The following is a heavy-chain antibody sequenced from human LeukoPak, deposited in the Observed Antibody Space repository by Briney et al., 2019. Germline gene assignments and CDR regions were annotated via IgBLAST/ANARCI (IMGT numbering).Heavy chain of an antibody. CDR2: INPNSGGT. CDR1: GYTFTGYY. CDR3: ARKIAVAADFDY. J-gene: IGHJ4*02. V-gene: IGHV1-2*06. Sequence: ASVKVSFQASGYTFTGYYMHWVRQAPGQGLEWMGRINPNSGGTNYAQKFQGRVTMTRDTSINTAYMELNRLRSDDTAVYYCARKIAVAADFDYRGQGTLVTVSS. D-gene: IGHD6-19*01.